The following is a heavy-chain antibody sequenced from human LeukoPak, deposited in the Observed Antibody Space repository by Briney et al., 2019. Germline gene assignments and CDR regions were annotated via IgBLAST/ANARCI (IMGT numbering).Heavy chain of an antibody. CDR1: GYTFTSYY. CDR2: INPSGGSR. V-gene: IGHV1-46*01. CDR3: ARGSIVGARTLGFGAFDI. Sequence: ASVKVSCKASGYTFTSYYMHWVRQAPGQGLEWMGIINPSGGSRSYAQKFQGRVTMTRDTSTSTVYMELSSLRSEDTAVYYCARGSIVGARTLGFGAFDIWGQGTMVTVSS. J-gene: IGHJ3*02. D-gene: IGHD1-26*01.